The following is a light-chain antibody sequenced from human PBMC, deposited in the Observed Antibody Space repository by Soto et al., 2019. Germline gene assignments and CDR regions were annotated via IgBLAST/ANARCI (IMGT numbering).Light chain of an antibody. Sequence: EIVLTQSPGTVSLSPGERATLSCRASQRINSSYLAWYQQKPGQAPRLLIYDASSRATGIPDRFSGSGSGTDFTLIINRLEPEYFAVYYCHQYTMSPRTFGQGTTVDIK. CDR2: DAS. V-gene: IGKV3-20*01. CDR3: HQYTMSPRT. CDR1: QRINSSY. J-gene: IGKJ1*01.